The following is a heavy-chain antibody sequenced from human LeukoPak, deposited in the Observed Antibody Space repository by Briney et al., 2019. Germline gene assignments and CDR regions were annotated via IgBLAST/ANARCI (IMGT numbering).Heavy chain of an antibody. CDR1: GYSFTSYW. V-gene: IGHV5-51*01. D-gene: IGHD6-19*01. Sequence: KGGESLKISCKGSGYSFTSYWIGWVRQMPGKGLEWMGIIYPGDSDTRYSPSFQGQVTISADKSISTAYLQWSSLKASDTAMYYCARLKIWSSGWYDENDYWGQGTLVTVSS. CDR2: IYPGDSDT. CDR3: ARLKIWSSGWYDENDY. J-gene: IGHJ4*02.